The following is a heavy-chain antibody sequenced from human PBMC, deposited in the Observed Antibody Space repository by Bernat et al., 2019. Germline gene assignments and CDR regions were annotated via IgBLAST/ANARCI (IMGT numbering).Heavy chain of an antibody. CDR2: MNPNSGNT. Sequence: QVQLVQSGAEVKKPGASVKVSCKASGYTFTSYDINWVRQATGQGLEWMGWMNPNSGNTGYAQKFQGRVTMTRNTSISTAYMELSSLRSEDTAVYYCAKRLGPSVGATTSHFDYWGQGTLVTVSS. D-gene: IGHD1-26*01. J-gene: IGHJ4*02. CDR1: GYTFTSYD. CDR3: AKRLGPSVGATTSHFDY. V-gene: IGHV1-8*01.